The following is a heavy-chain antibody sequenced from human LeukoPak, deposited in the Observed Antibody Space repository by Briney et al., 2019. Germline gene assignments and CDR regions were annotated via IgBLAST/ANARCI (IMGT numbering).Heavy chain of an antibody. Sequence: GGSLRLSCAASGFTFSSYAMSWVRQAPGKGLEWVSAISGSGGSTYYADSVKGRFTISRDNSKNTLYLQMNSLRAEDTAVYYCAKGGDILTGYYGDYWGQGTLVTVYS. V-gene: IGHV3-23*01. J-gene: IGHJ4*02. D-gene: IGHD3-9*01. CDR3: AKGGDILTGYYGDY. CDR1: GFTFSSYA. CDR2: ISGSGGST.